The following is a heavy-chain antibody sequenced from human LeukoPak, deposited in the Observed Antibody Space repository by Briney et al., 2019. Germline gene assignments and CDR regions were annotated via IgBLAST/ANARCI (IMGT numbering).Heavy chain of an antibody. D-gene: IGHD5-18*01. CDR3: ARGYNYGQID. J-gene: IGHJ4*02. Sequence: ASVKVSCKASGYTSTGYYMHWVRQAPGQGLEWMGWINPNSGGTNYAQKFQGRVTMTRDASISTAYMELSSLRSDDTAVYYCARGYNYGQIDWGQGTLVTVSS. CDR1: GYTSTGYY. V-gene: IGHV1-2*02. CDR2: INPNSGGT.